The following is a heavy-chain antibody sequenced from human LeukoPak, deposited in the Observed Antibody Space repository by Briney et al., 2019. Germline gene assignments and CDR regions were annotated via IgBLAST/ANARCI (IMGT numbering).Heavy chain of an antibody. V-gene: IGHV3-72*01. CDR1: GSTFSDHY. D-gene: IGHD3-10*01. J-gene: IGHJ6*02. Sequence: GGSLRLSWAASGSTFSDHYMDWVRQAPGKGLELVGHIKNKANSYTTEYAASVKGRFTISRDDSKNSLFLQMNSLKTDDTAVYYCARFRGFYYGLDLWGQGTTVIVSS. CDR2: IKNKANSYTT. CDR3: ARFRGFYYGLDL.